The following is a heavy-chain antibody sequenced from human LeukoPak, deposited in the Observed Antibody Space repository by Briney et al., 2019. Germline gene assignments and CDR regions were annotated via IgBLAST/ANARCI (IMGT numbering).Heavy chain of an antibody. CDR2: ISAYNGNT. CDR1: GYTFTSYG. CDR3: ARDFGSYGRDWFDP. J-gene: IGHJ5*02. Sequence: ASVEVSCKASGYTFTSYGISWVRQAPGQGLEWMGWISAYNGNTNYAQKLQGRVTMTTDTSTSTAYMELRSLRSDDTAVYYCARDFGSYGRDWFDPWGQGTLVTVSS. D-gene: IGHD4-17*01. V-gene: IGHV1-18*01.